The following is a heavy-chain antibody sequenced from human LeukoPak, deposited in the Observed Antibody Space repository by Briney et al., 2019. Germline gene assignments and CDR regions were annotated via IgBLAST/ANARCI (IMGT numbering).Heavy chain of an antibody. D-gene: IGHD6-13*01. CDR3: ASSLIAAALFDP. V-gene: IGHV4-30-4*01. CDR1: GGSISSGDYC. J-gene: IGHJ5*02. Sequence: SETLSLTCTVSGGSISSGDYCWSWIRQPPGKGLEWIGYIYYSGSTYHNPSLKSRVTISVDTSKNQFSLKLSSVTAADTAVYYCASSLIAAALFDPWGQGTLVTVSS. CDR2: IYYSGST.